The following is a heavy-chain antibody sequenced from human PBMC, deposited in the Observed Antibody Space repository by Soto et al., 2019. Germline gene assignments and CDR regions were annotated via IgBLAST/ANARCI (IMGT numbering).Heavy chain of an antibody. Sequence: GASVKVSCKASGGTFSSYAISWVRQAPGQGLKWMGGIIPIFGTANYAQKFQGRVTITADKSTSTAYMELSSLRSEDTAVYYCARDLAPYGSGYYSLGFDPWGQGTLVTVSS. CDR3: ARDLAPYGSGYYSLGFDP. J-gene: IGHJ5*02. D-gene: IGHD3-22*01. V-gene: IGHV1-69*06. CDR2: IIPIFGTA. CDR1: GGTFSSYA.